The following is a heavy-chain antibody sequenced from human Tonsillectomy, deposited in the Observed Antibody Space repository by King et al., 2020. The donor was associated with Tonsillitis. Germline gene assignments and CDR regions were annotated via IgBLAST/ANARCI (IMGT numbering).Heavy chain of an antibody. J-gene: IGHJ2*01. CDR1: GDSVSSYY. CDR2: IYMIGSS. CDR3: ARDIRAIGGSPKLRYFDL. Sequence: QLQESGPGLLKPSETLSLTCTVSGDSVSSYYWSWIRQPAGKGLEWIGRIYMIGSSSYNPSLKSRVTMSVDTSKNQFSLNLSSVTAADTAVYYCARDIRAIGGSPKLRYFDLWGRGTLVTVSS. V-gene: IGHV4-4*07. D-gene: IGHD2-2*02.